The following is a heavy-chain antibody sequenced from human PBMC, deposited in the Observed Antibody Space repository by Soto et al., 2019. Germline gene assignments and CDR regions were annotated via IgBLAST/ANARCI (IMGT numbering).Heavy chain of an antibody. D-gene: IGHD1-26*01. CDR2: IWYDGSEK. Sequence: GGSLRLSCAASGVIFNGNGMYWVRQAPGKGLEWVAVIWYDGSEKYYADSVRGRFTISRDNSKNTLYLQMNSLGAEDTAVYYCVRDGVGATAFFGYFDYWGQGTLVTVSS. J-gene: IGHJ4*02. V-gene: IGHV3-33*01. CDR3: VRDGVGATAFFGYFDY. CDR1: GVIFNGNG.